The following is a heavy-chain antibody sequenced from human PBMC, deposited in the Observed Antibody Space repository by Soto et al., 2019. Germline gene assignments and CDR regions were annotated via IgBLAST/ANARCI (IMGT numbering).Heavy chain of an antibody. CDR2: IYYSGST. V-gene: IGHV4-59*01. J-gene: IGHJ5*02. Sequence: PSETLSLTCTVSGGSISSYYWSWIRQPPGKGLEWIGYIYYSGSTNYNPSLKSRVTISVDPSKNQFSLKLSSVTAADTAVYYCARDRAPMVRGVIRNNWFDPWGQGTLVTVSS. D-gene: IGHD3-10*01. CDR3: ARDRAPMVRGVIRNNWFDP. CDR1: GGSISSYY.